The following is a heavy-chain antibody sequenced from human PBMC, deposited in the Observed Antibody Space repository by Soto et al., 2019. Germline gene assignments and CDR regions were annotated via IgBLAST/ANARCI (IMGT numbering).Heavy chain of an antibody. V-gene: IGHV4-39*01. CDR1: GGSISSSSYY. Sequence: SETLSLTCTVSGGSISSSSYYWGWIRQPPGKGLEWIGSIYYSGSTYYNPSLESRVTISVDTSKNQFSLKLSSVTAADTAVYYCARRLDILTAPYYFDYWGQGTLVTVSS. CDR3: ARRLDILTAPYYFDY. J-gene: IGHJ4*02. CDR2: IYYSGST. D-gene: IGHD3-9*01.